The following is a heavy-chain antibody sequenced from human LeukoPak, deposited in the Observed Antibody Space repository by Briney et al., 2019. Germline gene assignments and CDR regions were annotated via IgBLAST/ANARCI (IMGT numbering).Heavy chain of an antibody. D-gene: IGHD3-22*01. CDR3: ARHGPYYDSSGYYPFDY. V-gene: IGHV4-39*01. CDR2: IYYSGST. J-gene: IGHJ4*02. CDR1: GGSISSGGYY. Sequence: SETLSLTCAVSGGSISSGGYYWGWIRQPPGKGLEWIGSIYYSGSTYYNPSLKSRVTISVDTSKNQFSLKLSSVTAADTAVYYCARHGPYYDSSGYYPFDYWGQGTLVTVSS.